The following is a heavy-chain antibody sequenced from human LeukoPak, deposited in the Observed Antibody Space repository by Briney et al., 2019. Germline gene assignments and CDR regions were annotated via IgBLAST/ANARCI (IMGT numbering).Heavy chain of an antibody. J-gene: IGHJ3*02. D-gene: IGHD2-15*01. CDR1: GFTFSSYG. CDR2: ISYDGSNK. Sequence: QPGGSLRLSCAASGFTFSSYGMHWVRQAPGKGLEWVAVISYDGSNKYYADSVKGRFTISRDNSKNTLYLQMNSLRAEDTAVYYCAKRMDGRDAFDIWGQGTMVTVSS. V-gene: IGHV3-30*18. CDR3: AKRMDGRDAFDI.